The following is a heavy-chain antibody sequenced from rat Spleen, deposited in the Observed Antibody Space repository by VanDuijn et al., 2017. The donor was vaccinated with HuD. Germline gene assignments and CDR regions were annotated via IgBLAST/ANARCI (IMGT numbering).Heavy chain of an antibody. Sequence: QVQLKESGPGLVQPSQTLSLTCTVSGFSLSSYGVIWVRQPPGKGLEWMGVIWGNGNTNYNSALKPRLSISRDTSKSQVLLKMSGLQTDDTSIYFCTRSYGGYTSNLFPYWGQGTLVTVSS. CDR2: IWGNGNT. CDR3: TRSYGGYTSNLFPY. D-gene: IGHD1-11*01. J-gene: IGHJ3*01. CDR1: GFSLSSYG. V-gene: IGHV2-13*01.